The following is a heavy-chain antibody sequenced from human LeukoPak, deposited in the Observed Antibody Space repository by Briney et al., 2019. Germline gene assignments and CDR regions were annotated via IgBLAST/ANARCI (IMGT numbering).Heavy chain of an antibody. CDR3: ARVSGHSGSP. Sequence: PGGSLRLSCAASGFTFSNYWVSWVRQAPGKGLEWVANIKQDGSEKYYVDSVKGRFTISRDNAKNSLYLQMNSLRGEDTAVYYCARVSGHSGSPWGQGTLVTVAS. CDR1: GFTFSNYW. J-gene: IGHJ5*02. V-gene: IGHV3-7*05. D-gene: IGHD5-12*01. CDR2: IKQDGSEK.